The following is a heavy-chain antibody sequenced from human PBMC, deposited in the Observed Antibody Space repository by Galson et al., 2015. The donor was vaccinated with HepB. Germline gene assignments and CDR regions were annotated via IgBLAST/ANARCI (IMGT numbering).Heavy chain of an antibody. CDR2: ISGSGGST. CDR1: GFAFSSYA. Sequence: SLRLSCAASGFAFSSYAMSWVRQAPGKGLEWVSAISGSGGSTYYADSVKGRFTISRDNSKNTLYLQMNSLRAEDTAVYYCAKRVIYSSSWPFDYWGQGTLVTVSS. J-gene: IGHJ4*02. V-gene: IGHV3-23*01. CDR3: AKRVIYSSSWPFDY. D-gene: IGHD6-13*01.